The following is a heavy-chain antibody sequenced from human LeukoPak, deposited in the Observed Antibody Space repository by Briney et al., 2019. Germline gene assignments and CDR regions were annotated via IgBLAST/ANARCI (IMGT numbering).Heavy chain of an antibody. Sequence: GGSLRLSCAASGFTFSTFGMHWVRQAPGKRLEWVAVISYDGSNKYYADSVKGRFTISRDNSKNTLYLQMNSLRAEDTAVYYCAKDRGAVADYFDYWGQGTLVTVSS. CDR1: GFTFSTFG. CDR2: ISYDGSNK. CDR3: AKDRGAVADYFDY. V-gene: IGHV3-30*18. J-gene: IGHJ4*02. D-gene: IGHD6-19*01.